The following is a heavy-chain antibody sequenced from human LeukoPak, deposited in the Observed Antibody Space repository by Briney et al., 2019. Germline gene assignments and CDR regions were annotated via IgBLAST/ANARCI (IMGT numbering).Heavy chain of an antibody. V-gene: IGHV3-53*01. D-gene: IGHD3-16*01. J-gene: IGHJ4*02. CDR1: GFTVSSNY. CDR2: IYSGGST. CDR3: AREHKLGEPY. Sequence: PGGSLRLSXAASGFTVSSNYMSWVRQAPGRGLEWVSVIYSGGSTYYADSVKGRFTISRDNSKNTLYLQMNSLRAEDTAVYYCAREHKLGEPYWGQGTLVTVSS.